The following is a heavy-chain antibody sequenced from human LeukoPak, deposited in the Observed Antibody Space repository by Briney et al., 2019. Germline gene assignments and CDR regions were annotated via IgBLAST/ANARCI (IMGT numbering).Heavy chain of an antibody. V-gene: IGHV3-30*04. D-gene: IGHD6-19*01. J-gene: IGHJ4*02. CDR3: SNGRTSSGTLQHDY. CDR2: ISYDGSNK. CDR1: GFTFSSYA. Sequence: GGSLRLSCAASGFTFSSYAMHWVRQAPGKGLEWVAVISYDGSNKYYADSVKGRFTISRDSSENTLYLQMNSLRAEDTALYYCSNGRTSSGTLQHDYWGQGTLVTVSS.